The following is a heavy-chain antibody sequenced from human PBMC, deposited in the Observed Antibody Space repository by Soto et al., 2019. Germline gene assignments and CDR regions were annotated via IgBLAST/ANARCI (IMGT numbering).Heavy chain of an antibody. V-gene: IGHV4-34*01. Sequence: SETLSLTCAVYGGSFSGYYWSWIRQPPGKGLEWIGEINHSGSTNYNPSLKSRVTISVDTSKNQFSLKLSSVTAADTAVYYCARGGEVAATRWFDPWGQGTLVTVSS. CDR2: INHSGST. D-gene: IGHD2-15*01. CDR3: ARGGEVAATRWFDP. J-gene: IGHJ5*02. CDR1: GGSFSGYY.